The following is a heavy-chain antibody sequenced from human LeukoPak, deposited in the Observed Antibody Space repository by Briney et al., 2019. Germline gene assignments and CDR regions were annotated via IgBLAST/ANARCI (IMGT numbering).Heavy chain of an antibody. J-gene: IGHJ4*02. D-gene: IGHD3-3*01. Sequence: SQTLSLTCAVYGGSFSGYYWSWIRQPPGKGLEWIGEINHSGSTNYNPSLKSRVTISVDTSKNQFSLKLSSVTAADTAVYYCAISYDFWSGYPDYWGQGTLVTVSS. CDR1: GGSFSGYY. CDR3: AISYDFWSGYPDY. V-gene: IGHV4-34*01. CDR2: INHSGST.